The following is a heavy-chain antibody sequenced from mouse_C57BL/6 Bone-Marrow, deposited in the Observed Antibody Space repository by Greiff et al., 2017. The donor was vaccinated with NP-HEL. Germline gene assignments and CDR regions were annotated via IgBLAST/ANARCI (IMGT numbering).Heavy chain of an antibody. D-gene: IGHD1-1*01. CDR3: ARYYYGSGDWYCDV. Sequence: QVQLQQPGAELVKPGASVKLSCKASGYTFTSYWMHWVKQRPGQGLEWIGMIHPNSGSTNYNEKFKSKATLTVDKSSSTAYMQLSNLTSEDSAVYYCARYYYGSGDWYCDVWGTGTTVTVSS. CDR2: IHPNSGST. J-gene: IGHJ1*03. V-gene: IGHV1-64*01. CDR1: GYTFTSYW.